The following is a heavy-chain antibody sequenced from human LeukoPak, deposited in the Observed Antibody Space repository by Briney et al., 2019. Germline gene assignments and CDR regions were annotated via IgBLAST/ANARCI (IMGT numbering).Heavy chain of an antibody. Sequence: PGGSLRLSCAASGFTFSSYAMHWVRQAPGKGLEWVAVISYDGSNKYYADSVKGRFTISRDNSKNTLYLQMNSLRAEDTAVYYCAKLRGAGEPYYMDVWGKGTTVTVSS. CDR3: AKLRGAGEPYYMDV. CDR1: GFTFSSYA. D-gene: IGHD1-14*01. J-gene: IGHJ6*03. CDR2: ISYDGSNK. V-gene: IGHV3-30-3*02.